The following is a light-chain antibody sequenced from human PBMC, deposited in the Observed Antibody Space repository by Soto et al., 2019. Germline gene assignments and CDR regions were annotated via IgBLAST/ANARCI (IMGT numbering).Light chain of an antibody. J-gene: IGKJ1*01. CDR3: QQYGSSPRT. V-gene: IGKV3-20*01. Sequence: LTQSPSSLSASVGDRVTITCRASQGISSYLAWYQQKPGRAPRLLIYGASSRATGIPDRFSGSGSGTDFTLTISRLEPEDFAVYYCQQYGSSPRTFGQGTKVEIK. CDR1: QGISSY. CDR2: GAS.